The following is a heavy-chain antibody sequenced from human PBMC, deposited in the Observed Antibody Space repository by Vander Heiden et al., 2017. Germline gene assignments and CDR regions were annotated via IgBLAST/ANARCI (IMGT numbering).Heavy chain of an antibody. D-gene: IGHD3-3*01. Sequence: QVQLVQSGAEVKKPGASVRVSCKAFGYTFTGYFIHWVRQAPGQGLEWMGWINPKSGGTNYAQNFQDRVTMTRDTSINTAYMVLSRLRSDDAAMYYCARDRLVSGGSEPTYNWFDPWVQGTLVTVYS. J-gene: IGHJ5*02. CDR1: GYTFTGYF. CDR2: INPKSGGT. V-gene: IGHV1-2*02. CDR3: ARDRLVSGGSEPTYNWFDP.